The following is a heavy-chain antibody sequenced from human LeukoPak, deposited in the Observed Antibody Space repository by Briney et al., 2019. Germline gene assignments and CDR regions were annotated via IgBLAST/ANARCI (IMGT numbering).Heavy chain of an antibody. V-gene: IGHV4-59*12. D-gene: IGHD6-6*01. J-gene: IGHJ4*02. CDR2: IYYSGST. CDR1: GGSISSYY. Sequence: PSETLSLTCTVSGGSISSYYWSWIRQPPGKGLEWIGYIYYSGSTNYNPSLKSRVTISVDTSKNQFSLKLSSVTAADTAVYYCARDGIYSSSVDYWGQGTLVTVSS. CDR3: ARDGIYSSSVDY.